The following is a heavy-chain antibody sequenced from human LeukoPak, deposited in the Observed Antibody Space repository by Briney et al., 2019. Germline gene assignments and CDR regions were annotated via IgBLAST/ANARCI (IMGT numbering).Heavy chain of an antibody. CDR2: IYYSGST. V-gene: IGHV4-59*12. J-gene: IGHJ6*04. CDR1: GGSISSYH. CDR3: AREVSALYSYGYVSVLEMDV. Sequence: PSETLSLTCTVSGGSISSYHWSWIWQPPGKGLEWVGYIYYSGSTNYNPSLKSRVTISVDTSRNQFSLKLSSVTAADTAVYYCAREVSALYSYGYVSVLEMDVWGKGTTVTVSS. D-gene: IGHD5-18*01.